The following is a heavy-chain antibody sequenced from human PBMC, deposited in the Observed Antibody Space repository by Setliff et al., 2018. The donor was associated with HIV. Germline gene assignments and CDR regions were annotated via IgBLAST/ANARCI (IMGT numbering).Heavy chain of an antibody. Sequence: PGGSLRLSCAASGFTFSNYWMSWVRQVPGKGLEWVANIKQDGSEENYLSSVKGRFTISRDNAKNSLYLQMNSLRAEDTAVYYCAREGSSSPYYYYMDVWGKGTTVTVSS. D-gene: IGHD6-6*01. CDR2: IKQDGSEE. J-gene: IGHJ6*03. CDR1: GFTFSNYW. CDR3: AREGSSSPYYYYMDV. V-gene: IGHV3-7*03.